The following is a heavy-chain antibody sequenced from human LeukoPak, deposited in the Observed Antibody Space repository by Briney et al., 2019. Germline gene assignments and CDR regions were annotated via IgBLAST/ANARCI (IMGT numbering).Heavy chain of an antibody. CDR1: GYTLTSYD. V-gene: IGHV1-8*01. Sequence: ASVKVSCKASGYTLTSYDINRVRQATVQRLEWMGWMNPNSGNTGYAQKFQGRVTMTRNTSISTAYMELSSLRSEDTAVYYCARSIETLTYSSSWYFPVDYWGQGTLVTVSS. CDR2: MNPNSGNT. J-gene: IGHJ4*02. D-gene: IGHD6-13*01. CDR3: ARSIETLTYSSSWYFPVDY.